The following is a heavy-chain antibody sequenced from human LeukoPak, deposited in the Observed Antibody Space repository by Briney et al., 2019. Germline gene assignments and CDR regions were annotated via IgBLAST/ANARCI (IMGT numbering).Heavy chain of an antibody. J-gene: IGHJ4*02. Sequence: PSQTLSLTCTVSGGSISSGGYYWSWIRQLPGKGLEWIGYIYYSGSTYYNPSLKSRVTISVDTSKNQFSLKLSSVTAADTAVYYCARGSRYDILTDGLGGGWGQGTLVTVSS. CDR2: IYYSGST. V-gene: IGHV4-31*03. CDR3: ARGSRYDILTDGLGGG. D-gene: IGHD3-9*01. CDR1: GGSISSGGYY.